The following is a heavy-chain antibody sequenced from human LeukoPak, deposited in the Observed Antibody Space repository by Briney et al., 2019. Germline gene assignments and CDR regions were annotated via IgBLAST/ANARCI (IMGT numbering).Heavy chain of an antibody. J-gene: IGHJ4*02. D-gene: IGHD4-23*01. CDR1: GFVFRNYF. Sequence: GGSLRLSCAASGFVFRNYFMSWVRQAPGKGLEWVANIKQDGSEKYYVDSVKGRFTISRDNAKSSLYLQMDSLRAEDTAVYYCARAIGKSEGYWGQGTLVTVSS. CDR2: IKQDGSEK. CDR3: ARAIGKSEGY. V-gene: IGHV3-7*01.